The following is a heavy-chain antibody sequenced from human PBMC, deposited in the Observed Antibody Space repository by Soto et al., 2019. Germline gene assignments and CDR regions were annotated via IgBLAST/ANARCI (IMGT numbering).Heavy chain of an antibody. Sequence: GGSLRLSCAASGFTFTRYSMNWVRQAPGKGLEWVSSISSTTNYIYYGDSMKGRFTITRDNAKNSLYLEMNSLRAEDTAVYYCARESEDLTSNFDYWGQGTLVTVSS. CDR3: ARESEDLTSNFDY. J-gene: IGHJ4*02. V-gene: IGHV3-21*06. CDR2: ISSTTNYI. CDR1: GFTFTRYS.